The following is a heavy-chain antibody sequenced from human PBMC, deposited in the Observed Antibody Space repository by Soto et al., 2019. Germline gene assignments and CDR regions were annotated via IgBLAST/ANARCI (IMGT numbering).Heavy chain of an antibody. D-gene: IGHD2-2*01. CDR3: AHALSRDCSSTSCYYYYYYGMDV. CDR2: IYWDDDK. Sequence: QITLKESGPTLVKPTQTLTLTCTFSGFSLSTSGVGVGWIRQPPGKALEWLALIYWDDDKRYSPSLKSRLTTTKDTSKNQVVLTMTNMDPVDTATYYCAHALSRDCSSTSCYYYYYYGMDVWGQGTTVTVSS. J-gene: IGHJ6*02. CDR1: GFSLSTSGVG. V-gene: IGHV2-5*02.